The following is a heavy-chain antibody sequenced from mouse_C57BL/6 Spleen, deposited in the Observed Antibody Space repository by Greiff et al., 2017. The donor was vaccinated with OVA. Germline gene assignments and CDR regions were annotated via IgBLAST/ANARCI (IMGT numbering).Heavy chain of an antibody. CDR3: ARRYYGSSYDWYFDV. V-gene: IGHV1-47*01. Sequence: QVQLQQSGAELVKPGASVKMSCKASGYTFTTYPIEWMKQNHGKSLEWIGNFHPYNDDTKYNEKFKGKATLTVEKSSSTVYLELSRLTSDDSAVYYCARRYYGSSYDWYFDVWGTGTTGTVSS. J-gene: IGHJ1*03. D-gene: IGHD1-1*01. CDR2: FHPYNDDT. CDR1: GYTFTTYP.